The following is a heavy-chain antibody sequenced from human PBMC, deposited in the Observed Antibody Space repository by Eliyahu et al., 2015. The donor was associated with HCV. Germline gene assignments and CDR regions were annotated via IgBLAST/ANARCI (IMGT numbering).Heavy chain of an antibody. CDR2: IYRDGST. CDR3: AKGPAPNGWDYYGVDV. J-gene: IGHJ6*02. D-gene: IGHD1-26*01. CDR1: GLPVSNNY. Sequence: EVQLVESGGGLVQPGGSLRLSCAAPGLPVSNNYMSWVRQAPGKGLEWVSLIYRDGSTYYADSVKGRFTISRDNSKNTLYLQMNSLRAEDTAVYYCAKGPAPNGWDYYGVDVWGQGTTVTVSS. V-gene: IGHV3-66*01.